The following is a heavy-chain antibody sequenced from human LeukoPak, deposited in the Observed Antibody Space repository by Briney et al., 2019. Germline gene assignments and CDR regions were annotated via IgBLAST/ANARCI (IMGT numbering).Heavy chain of an antibody. Sequence: TTSETLSLTCTVSGGSISSYYWSWIRQPPGKGLEWIGYIYYSGSTNYNPSLKSRVTISVDTSKNQFSLKLSSVTAADTAVYYCARRFSNALDIWGQGTMVTVSS. D-gene: IGHD3-3*01. V-gene: IGHV4-59*01. J-gene: IGHJ3*02. CDR3: ARRFSNALDI. CDR1: GGSISSYY. CDR2: IYYSGST.